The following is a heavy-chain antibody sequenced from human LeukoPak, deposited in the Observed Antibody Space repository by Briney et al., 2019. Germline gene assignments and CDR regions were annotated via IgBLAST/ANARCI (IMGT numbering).Heavy chain of an antibody. V-gene: IGHV3-7*03. CDR1: GFTFNNYW. CDR2: INQDGSGG. CDR3: ARRRADSGYEY. D-gene: IGHD5-12*01. Sequence: GGSLRPSCAASGFTFNNYWMSWVRQAPGKGLEWVANINQDGSGGYYVDSVKGRFTISRDNARNSLHLQMNSPRAEDTAVYYCARRRADSGYEYWGQGTLVTVSS. J-gene: IGHJ4*02.